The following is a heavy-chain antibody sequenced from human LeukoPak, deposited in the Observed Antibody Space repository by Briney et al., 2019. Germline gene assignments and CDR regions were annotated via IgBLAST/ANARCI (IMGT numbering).Heavy chain of an antibody. V-gene: IGHV3-49*04. Sequence: PGGSLRLSCTASGFTFGDYAMSWVRQAPGKGLEWVGFIRSKAYGGTTEYAASVKGRFTISRDDSKSIAYLQVNSLKTEDTAVYYCTRDRGYCSSTSCYTIFDYWGQGTLVTVSS. D-gene: IGHD2-2*02. CDR1: GFTFGDYA. CDR3: TRDRGYCSSTSCYTIFDY. CDR2: IRSKAYGGTT. J-gene: IGHJ4*02.